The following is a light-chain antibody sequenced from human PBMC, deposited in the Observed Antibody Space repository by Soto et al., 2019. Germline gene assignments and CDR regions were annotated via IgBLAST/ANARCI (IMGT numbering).Light chain of an antibody. CDR1: SSNIVAGYD. CDR2: GDT. Sequence: QSVLTQPPSVSGAPGQRVTISCTGSSSNIVAGYDVHWYQQLPGTAPKLLVSGDTNRPSGVPDRFSGSKSGTSASLAITGLRAEDEADYYCQSFDSSLSGWVLGGGTKLTVL. V-gene: IGLV1-40*01. J-gene: IGLJ3*02. CDR3: QSFDSSLSGWV.